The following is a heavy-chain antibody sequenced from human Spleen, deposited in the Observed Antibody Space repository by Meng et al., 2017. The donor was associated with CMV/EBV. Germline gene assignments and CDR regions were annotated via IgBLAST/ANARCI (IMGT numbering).Heavy chain of an antibody. CDR3: ARVSNIAARPIDY. CDR2: INHSGST. CDR1: GGCFSGYY. D-gene: IGHD6-6*01. Sequence: CAGDGGCFSGYYWSWIRQPAGKGLEWIGEINHSGSTNYNPSLKSRVTISVDTSKNQFSLKLSSVTAADTAVYYCARVSNIAARPIDYWGQGTLVTVSS. J-gene: IGHJ4*02. V-gene: IGHV4-34*01.